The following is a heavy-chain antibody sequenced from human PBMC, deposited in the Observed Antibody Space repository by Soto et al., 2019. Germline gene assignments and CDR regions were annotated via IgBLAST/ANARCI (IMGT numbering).Heavy chain of an antibody. CDR1: GYTFTSYA. Sequence: QVQLVQSGAEVKKPGASVKVSCKASGYTFTSYALNWVRQAPGQRLEWMGWINAANGNTKYSQKFQARVTITRDTSATTTYMALSGLTSEDTAVYYCARDQGYYDSGAYYVHWGQGTLVTVSS. CDR3: ARDQGYYDSGAYYVH. D-gene: IGHD3-22*01. V-gene: IGHV1-3*01. CDR2: INAANGNT. J-gene: IGHJ4*02.